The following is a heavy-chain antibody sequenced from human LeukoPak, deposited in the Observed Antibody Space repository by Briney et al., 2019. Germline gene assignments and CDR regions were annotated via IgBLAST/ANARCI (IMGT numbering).Heavy chain of an antibody. CDR2: IYYSGST. J-gene: IGHJ3*02. Sequence: SETLSLTCTVSGGSISSSSYYWGWIRQPPGKGLEWIGSIYYSGSTYYNPSLKSRVTISVDTSKNQFSLKLSSVIATDTAVYYCARDCSGGSCYGAFDIWGQGTMVTVSS. D-gene: IGHD2-15*01. V-gene: IGHV4-39*02. CDR3: ARDCSGGSCYGAFDI. CDR1: GGSISSSSYY.